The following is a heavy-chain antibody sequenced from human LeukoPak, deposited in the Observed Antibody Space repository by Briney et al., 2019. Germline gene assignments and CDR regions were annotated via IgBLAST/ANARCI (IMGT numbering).Heavy chain of an antibody. CDR3: ARQNSGYVN. J-gene: IGHJ4*02. V-gene: IGHV5-51*01. D-gene: IGHD5-12*01. CDR1: GSRFTIYW. CDR2: IYPGDSDT. Sequence: GGSLQISCKGSGSRFTIYWIAWVRQLPGKGLEWMGIIYPGDSDTTYSPSFQGQVTISADKSISTAYLQWSSLKASDTAMYYCARQNSGYVNWGQGTLVTVSS.